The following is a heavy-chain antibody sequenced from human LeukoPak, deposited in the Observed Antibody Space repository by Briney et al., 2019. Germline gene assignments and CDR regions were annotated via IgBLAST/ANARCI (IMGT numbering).Heavy chain of an antibody. V-gene: IGHV3-15*01. CDR2: KSKGDGGAT. D-gene: IGHD1-26*01. CDR1: GLTFPRYA. J-gene: IGHJ4*02. CDR3: AFQGSWEHCFES. Sequence: PGGSLRLSCAASGLTFPRYAFAWVRQAPGKGLEWVGRKSKGDGGATDYAAPVKGRFTISREDSENMVYLQIDSLKSDDSAVYYCAFQGSWEHCFESWGQGTLVTVSS.